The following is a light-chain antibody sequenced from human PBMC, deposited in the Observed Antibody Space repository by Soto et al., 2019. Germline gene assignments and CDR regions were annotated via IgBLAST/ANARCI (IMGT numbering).Light chain of an antibody. J-gene: IGLJ1*01. CDR2: GVT. CDR1: SDNY. CDR3: SSYTNSRTLL. V-gene: IGLV2-14*01. Sequence: ALTQPASVSGSPGQSITISCTGTSDNYVSWYQQHPGKVPKLMIYGVTNRPSGVSDRFSGSKSGNTASLTISGLQTEDEADYYCSSYTNSRTLLFGAGTKLTVL.